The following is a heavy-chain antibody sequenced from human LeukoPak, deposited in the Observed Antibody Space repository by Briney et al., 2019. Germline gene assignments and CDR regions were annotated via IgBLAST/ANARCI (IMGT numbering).Heavy chain of an antibody. CDR3: ARWASSGWLYYFDY. CDR1: GYTFTGYY. CDR2: IYPNSGGT. J-gene: IGHJ4*02. V-gene: IGHV1-2*02. Sequence: ASVKVSCKASGYTFTGYYMHWVRQAPGQGLEWMGWIYPNSGGTNYAQKFQGRVSMTRDTSISTAYMELSRLRSDDTAVYYCARWASSGWLYYFDYWGQGTLVTVSS. D-gene: IGHD6-19*01.